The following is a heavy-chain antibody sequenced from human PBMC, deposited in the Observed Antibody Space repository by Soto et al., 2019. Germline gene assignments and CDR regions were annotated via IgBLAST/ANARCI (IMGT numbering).Heavy chain of an antibody. CDR1: GFTFSSYA. J-gene: IGHJ6*02. D-gene: IGHD1-26*01. Sequence: EVQLLESGGGLVQPGGSLRLSYAASGFTFSSYAMSWVRQAPGKGLEWVSAISGSGGSTYYADSVKGRFTISRDNSKNTLYLQMNSLRAEDTAVYYCAKVGVGATRYYGMDVWGQGTTVTVSS. V-gene: IGHV3-23*01. CDR3: AKVGVGATRYYGMDV. CDR2: ISGSGGST.